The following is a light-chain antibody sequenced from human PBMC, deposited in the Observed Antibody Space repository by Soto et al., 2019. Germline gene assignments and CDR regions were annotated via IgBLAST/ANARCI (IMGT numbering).Light chain of an antibody. CDR2: GAS. V-gene: IGKV1-17*01. CDR1: EGIRNG. CDR3: LQYNSYRLT. J-gene: IGKJ4*01. Sequence: DIQMTQSPSSLSASVGDRVTIACRASEGIRNGLGCYRQRPGKAPERLIYGASTLQSGVPSRFSGSGSGTEFTLTISSLQPEDCATYYCLQYNSYRLTFGGGTKVEIK.